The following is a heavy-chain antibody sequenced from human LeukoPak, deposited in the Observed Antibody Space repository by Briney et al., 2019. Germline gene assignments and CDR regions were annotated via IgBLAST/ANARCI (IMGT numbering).Heavy chain of an antibody. J-gene: IGHJ4*02. CDR1: GFTFSSYW. V-gene: IGHV3-7*01. CDR3: ARDVWTGVAVSDY. Sequence: GGSLRLSCVASGFTFSSYWMTWVRQAPGKGLEWLANIKEDGSIQYYLDSVRGRFTISRDNAKTSVYLQLNSLRADDTAVYYCARDVWTGVAVSDYWGQGTLVTVFS. CDR2: IKEDGSIQ. D-gene: IGHD6-19*01.